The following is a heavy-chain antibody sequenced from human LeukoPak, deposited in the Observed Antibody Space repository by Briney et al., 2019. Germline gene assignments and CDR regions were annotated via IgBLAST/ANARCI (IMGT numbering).Heavy chain of an antibody. CDR1: GYSFTDYY. J-gene: IGHJ4*02. CDR3: ARDPGTRYFDY. CDR2: INPNSGGT. Sequence: ASVKVSCKASGYSFTDYYMHWVRQAPGQGLEWMGWINPNSGGTNYAQNFQGRVTMTRDTSISTAYMELISLRSDDTPVYYCARDPGTRYFDYWGQGTLVTVSS. D-gene: IGHD1-1*01. V-gene: IGHV1-2*02.